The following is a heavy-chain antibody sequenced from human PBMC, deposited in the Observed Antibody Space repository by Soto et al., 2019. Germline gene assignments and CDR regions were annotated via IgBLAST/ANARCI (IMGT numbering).Heavy chain of an antibody. CDR2: INHSGST. CDR3: ARAGEDDYYYYYMDV. V-gene: IGHV4-34*01. J-gene: IGHJ6*03. Sequence: SETLSLTCAVYGGSFSGYYWSWIRQPPGKGLEWIGEINHSGSTNYNPSLKSRVTISVDTSKNQFSLKLSSVTAADTAVYYCARAGEDDYYYYYMDVWGKGTTVTVSS. D-gene: IGHD1-26*01. CDR1: GGSFSGYY.